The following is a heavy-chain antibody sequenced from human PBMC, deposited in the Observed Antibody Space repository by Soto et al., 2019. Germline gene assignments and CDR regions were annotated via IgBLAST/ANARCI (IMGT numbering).Heavy chain of an antibody. CDR1: GFTFSSYT. Sequence: PGGSLRLSCAASGFTFSSYTMNWVRQAPGKGLEWVSSISSGSSYIYYADSMKGRFTISRDNANSSLYLQMNCLRAEDTAVYYCVRDVPTYWGQGTLVTVSS. CDR2: ISSGSSYI. J-gene: IGHJ4*02. CDR3: VRDVPTY. V-gene: IGHV3-21*01.